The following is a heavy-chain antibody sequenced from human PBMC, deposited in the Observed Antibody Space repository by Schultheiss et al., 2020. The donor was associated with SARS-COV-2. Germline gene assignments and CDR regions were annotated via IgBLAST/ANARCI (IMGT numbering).Heavy chain of an antibody. CDR1: GYTFTDYS. V-gene: IGHV1-2*02. CDR3: GLWSGGNGVDY. D-gene: IGHD4-23*01. Sequence: ASVKVSCKASGYTFTDYSMHWVRQAPGHGLEWMGWINPKSGGTLYAQNFQDRVTMARDTSISTAYMELRSLRSDDTAVYYCGLWSGGNGVDYWGQGTLVTVSS. CDR2: INPKSGGT. J-gene: IGHJ4*02.